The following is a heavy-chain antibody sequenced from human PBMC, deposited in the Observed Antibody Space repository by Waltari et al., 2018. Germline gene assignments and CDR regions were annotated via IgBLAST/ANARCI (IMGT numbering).Heavy chain of an antibody. D-gene: IGHD6-19*01. V-gene: IGHV3-23*04. J-gene: IGHJ4*02. CDR3: AKDCPGLGKVAVAGTFPQRGG. CDR1: GFTFSSYA. Sequence: EVQLVESGGGLVQPGGSLRLSCAASGFTFSSYAMSWVRQAPGTGLEWVSAISGSGGSTYYADSVKGRYTISRDNSKDTLYLEMNSLRAEDTAVYYCAKDCPGLGKVAVAGTFPQRGGWGQGTLVTVSS. CDR2: ISGSGGST.